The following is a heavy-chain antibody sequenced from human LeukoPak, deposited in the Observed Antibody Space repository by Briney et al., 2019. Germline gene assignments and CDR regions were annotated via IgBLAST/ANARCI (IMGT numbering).Heavy chain of an antibody. D-gene: IGHD3-10*01. CDR2: ISTSGST. V-gene: IGHV4-61*02. Sequence: PSETLSLTCTVSGGSISGGSFFWTWIRQPAGKGLEWIGRISTSGSTSYSASLSSRVTISLDTSKNQFSLKLSSVTAADTAVYYCARRYYGSGSYYTRSHWFDPWGQGTLVTVSS. CDR3: ARRYYGSGSYYTRSHWFDP. CDR1: GGSISGGSFF. J-gene: IGHJ5*02.